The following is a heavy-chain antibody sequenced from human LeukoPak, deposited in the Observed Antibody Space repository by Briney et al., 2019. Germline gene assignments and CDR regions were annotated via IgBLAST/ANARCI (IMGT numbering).Heavy chain of an antibody. CDR1: GYTFTGYY. V-gene: IGHV1-2*02. CDR3: ATVVVVAAKGFDPFDP. CDR2: INPHSGDT. Sequence: ASVKVSCKASGYTFTGYYIHWVRQAPGQGLEWMGWINPHSGDTNYAQKFQGRVTMTRDTSISTAYMELSRLRSDDTAVYYCATVVVVAAKGFDPFDPWGQGTLVTVSS. J-gene: IGHJ5*02. D-gene: IGHD2-15*01.